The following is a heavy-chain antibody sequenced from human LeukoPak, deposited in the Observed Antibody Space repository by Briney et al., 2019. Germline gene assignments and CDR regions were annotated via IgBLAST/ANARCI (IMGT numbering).Heavy chain of an antibody. CDR3: ARDATLGYCSGGSCRYGMDV. J-gene: IGHJ6*02. CDR2: IYTSGST. D-gene: IGHD2-15*01. CDR1: GGSISSYY. Sequence: SETLSLTCTVSGGSISSYYWSWIRQPAGKGLEWIGRIYTSGSTNYNPSLKSRVTMSVDTSKNQFSLKLSSVTTADTAVYYCARDATLGYCSGGSCRYGMDVWGQGTTVTVSS. V-gene: IGHV4-4*07.